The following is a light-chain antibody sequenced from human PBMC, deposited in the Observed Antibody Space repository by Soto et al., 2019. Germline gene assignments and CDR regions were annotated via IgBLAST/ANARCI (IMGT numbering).Light chain of an antibody. J-gene: IGLJ3*02. V-gene: IGLV1-51*02. CDR2: ENN. CDR3: GTWDSSLSAGWV. CDR1: SSNIGNNY. Sequence: QPVLTQPPSVSAAPGQKVTISCSGSSSNIGNNYVSWYQQLPGTAPKLLIYENNKRPSGIPDRFSGSKSGTSATLGITGLQTGDEADYYCGTWDSSLSAGWVFGGGTQLTVL.